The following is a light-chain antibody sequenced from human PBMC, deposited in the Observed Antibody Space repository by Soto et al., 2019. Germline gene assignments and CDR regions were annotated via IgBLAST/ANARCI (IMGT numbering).Light chain of an antibody. CDR2: EVS. CDR1: SSDVGTYNL. V-gene: IGLV2-23*02. Sequence: QPVLTQPASVSGSPGQSITISCTGTSSDVGTYNLVSWYRQHPGEAPKLMIYEVSKRPSGVSDRLSGSKSGNTASLTISGLQAEDEADYYCCSYAPYNSLIFGGGTKVTVL. J-gene: IGLJ2*01. CDR3: CSYAPYNSLI.